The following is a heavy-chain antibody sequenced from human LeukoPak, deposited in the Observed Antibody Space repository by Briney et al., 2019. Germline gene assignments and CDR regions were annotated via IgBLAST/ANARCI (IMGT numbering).Heavy chain of an antibody. CDR1: GFTFGDYA. J-gene: IGHJ5*02. D-gene: IGHD6-19*01. V-gene: IGHV3-49*04. CDR3: TRAKGGYSSGWYWFDP. Sequence: GRSLRLSCTASGFTFGDYAMSWVRQAPGKGLEWVGFIRSKAYGGTTEYAASVKGRFTISRDDSKSIAYLQMNSLKTEDTAVYYCTRAKGGYSSGWYWFDPWGQGTLVTVSS. CDR2: IRSKAYGGTT.